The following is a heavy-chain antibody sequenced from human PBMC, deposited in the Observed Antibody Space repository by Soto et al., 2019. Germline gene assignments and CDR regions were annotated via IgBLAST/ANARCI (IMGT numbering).Heavy chain of an antibody. Sequence: GGSLRLSCSFSGFTSDDYDYGVTWVRQAPGKGLEWLGLIAGKTYGGTTQYAASVKGRFTMSGDDSKDVAYLQMRDLGIDDTAIYFCSRDGDYYGLDVWGQGTTVTVSS. V-gene: IGHV3-49*04. D-gene: IGHD3-3*01. CDR2: IAGKTYGGTT. J-gene: IGHJ6*02. CDR1: GFTSDDYDYG. CDR3: SRDGDYYGLDV.